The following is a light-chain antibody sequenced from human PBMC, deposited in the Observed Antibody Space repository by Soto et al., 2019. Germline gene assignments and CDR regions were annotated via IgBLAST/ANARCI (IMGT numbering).Light chain of an antibody. CDR3: NSHTSSRIGV. CDR1: SSDVGGYNH. V-gene: IGLV2-14*01. J-gene: IGLJ1*01. CDR2: EVS. Sequence: QSALTQPASVSGSPGQSITISCTGTSSDVGGYNHVSWYQHHPGKAPKLIIYEVSNRPSGVSSRFSGSKSGYTASLTISGLQAEDEADYYCNSHTSSRIGVFGTGTKVTVL.